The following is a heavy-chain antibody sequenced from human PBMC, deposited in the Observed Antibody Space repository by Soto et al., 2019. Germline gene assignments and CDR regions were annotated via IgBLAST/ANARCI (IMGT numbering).Heavy chain of an antibody. Sequence: SGQVSFRASCYTFPSYGISWVRQAPGQGLEWMGWISAYKGNTNYAQKLQGRVTMTTDTSTSTAYMELRSLRSDDTAVYYCARASLRFLEWFKYGMDVWGQGTTVTVSS. D-gene: IGHD3-3*01. J-gene: IGHJ6*02. CDR3: ARASLRFLEWFKYGMDV. V-gene: IGHV1-18*04. CDR1: CYTFPSYG. CDR2: ISAYKGNT.